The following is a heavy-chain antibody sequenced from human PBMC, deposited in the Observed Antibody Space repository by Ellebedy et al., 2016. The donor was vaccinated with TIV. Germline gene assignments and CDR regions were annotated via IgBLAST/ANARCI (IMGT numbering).Heavy chain of an antibody. J-gene: IGHJ4*02. CDR2: IDWHGTSA. CDR3: VSGYGGDVE. D-gene: IGHD4/OR15-4a*01. Sequence: GESLKISCAASGFTFSTHWMHWVRQLPGKGLMWVSRIDWHGTSAYYADSVKGRFTISRDNAKNMLYLQMNSLRVDDTGLYYCVSGYGGDVEWGQGTKVTVSS. CDR1: GFTFSTHW. V-gene: IGHV3-74*01.